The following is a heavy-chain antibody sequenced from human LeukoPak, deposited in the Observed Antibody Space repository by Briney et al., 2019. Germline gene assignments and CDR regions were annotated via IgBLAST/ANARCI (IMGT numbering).Heavy chain of an antibody. Sequence: GGSLRLSCAASGFTFSDYGMHWVRQAPGKGLEWVALISYDGSDKYYADSVKGRFTISRDNSKNTLYLQMNSLRAEDTAVYYCARDREGYQLPQMHHYYYMDVWGKGTTVTISS. CDR1: GFTFSDYG. CDR3: ARDREGYQLPQMHHYYYMDV. V-gene: IGHV3-30*03. D-gene: IGHD2-2*01. CDR2: ISYDGSDK. J-gene: IGHJ6*03.